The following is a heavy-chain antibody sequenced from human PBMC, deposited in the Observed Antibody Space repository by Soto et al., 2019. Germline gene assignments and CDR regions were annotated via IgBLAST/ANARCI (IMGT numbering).Heavy chain of an antibody. CDR2: INQNAGKV. Sequence: EVQLVESGGGLVQPGGSLRLSCAASGFTLSSYWMSWVRQAPGRGLEWVANINQNAGKVYYVDSVKGRFTVSRDNAKNSLYLQMNSLSVEDTAVSYCARLVGRPCLNQWGQGTLVTVSS. J-gene: IGHJ4*02. V-gene: IGHV3-7*04. D-gene: IGHD2-15*01. CDR1: GFTLSSYW. CDR3: ARLVGRPCLNQ.